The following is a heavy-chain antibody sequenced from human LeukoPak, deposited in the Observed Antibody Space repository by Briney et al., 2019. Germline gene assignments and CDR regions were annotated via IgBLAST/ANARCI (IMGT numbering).Heavy chain of an antibody. CDR2: IHSDGIGK. V-gene: IGHV3-74*01. CDR1: GFPFNSYW. CDR3: ARWGSCCFDH. J-gene: IGHJ4*02. D-gene: IGHD2-21*01. Sequence: PGGSLRLTCATSGFPFNSYWLHWVRQAPGKGLVWVARIHSDGIGKTYADSVKGRFTISRDNANNTVSLQMNGLRDEDTAVYYCARWGSCCFDHWGQGTLVTVSS.